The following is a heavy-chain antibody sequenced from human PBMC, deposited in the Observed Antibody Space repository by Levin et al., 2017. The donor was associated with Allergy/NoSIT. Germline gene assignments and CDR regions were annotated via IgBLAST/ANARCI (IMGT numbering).Heavy chain of an antibody. J-gene: IGHJ4*02. Sequence: GGSLRLSCAASGFTFSSYALSWVRQAPGKGLEWVSAISGSGGSTYYADSVKGRFTISRDNSKNTLYLQMNSLRAEDTAVYYCAKGEAGELSTTGGLEYWGQGTLVNVSS. CDR3: AKGEAGELSTTGGLEY. CDR2: ISGSGGST. CDR1: GFTFSSYA. D-gene: IGHD3-16*02. V-gene: IGHV3-23*01.